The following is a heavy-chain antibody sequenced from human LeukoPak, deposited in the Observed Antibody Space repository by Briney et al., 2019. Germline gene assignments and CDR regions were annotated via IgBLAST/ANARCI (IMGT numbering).Heavy chain of an antibody. D-gene: IGHD2-2*01. CDR1: GGSFSGYY. V-gene: IGHV4-34*01. J-gene: IGHJ5*02. CDR3: ARDVPAARRRSWFDP. CDR2: IHHSGST. Sequence: PSETLSLTCAVYGGSFSGYYWSWIRQPPGKGLEWIGEIHHSGSTNYNPSLKSRVTISVDTSKNQFSLKLSSVTAADTAVYYCARDVPAARRRSWFDPWGQGTLVTVSS.